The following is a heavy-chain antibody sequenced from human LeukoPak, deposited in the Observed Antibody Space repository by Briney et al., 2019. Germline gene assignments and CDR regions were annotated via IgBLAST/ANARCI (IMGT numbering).Heavy chain of an antibody. CDR1: GFTFSSYS. CDR2: ISSSSSTI. V-gene: IGHV3-48*01. CDR3: ARDPDLRWDLRLYFDY. Sequence: GGSLRLSCAASGFTFSSYSMNWVRQAPGKGLEWVSYISSSSSTIYYADSVKGRFTISRDNAKNSLYLQMNSLRAEDTAVYYCARDPDLRWDLRLYFDYWGQGTLVTVSS. J-gene: IGHJ4*02. D-gene: IGHD4-23*01.